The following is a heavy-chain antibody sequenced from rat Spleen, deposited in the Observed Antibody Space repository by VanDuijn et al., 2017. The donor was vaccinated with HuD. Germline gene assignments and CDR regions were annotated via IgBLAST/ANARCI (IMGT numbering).Heavy chain of an antibody. J-gene: IGHJ3*01. D-gene: IGHD4-3*01. CDR3: ARQDTSGYSNWFTY. CDR1: GFTFSDYY. CDR2: IDTGGGNT. V-gene: IGHV5-25*01. Sequence: EVQLVESDGGLVQPGKSLKLSCAASGFTFSDYYMAWVRQAPTKGLEWVASIDTGGGNTFYRHSVKGRFTISRDDAKSTLYLQMDSLRSEDTATYYCARQDTSGYSNWFTYWGQGTLVTVSS.